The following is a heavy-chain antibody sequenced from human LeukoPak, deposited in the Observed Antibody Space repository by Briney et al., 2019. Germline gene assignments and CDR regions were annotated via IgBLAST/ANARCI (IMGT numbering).Heavy chain of an antibody. CDR1: GYTFTSYD. CDR3: ARSKYDVLTGSPDY. Sequence: ASVKVSCKASGYTFTSYDINWVRQAPGHGLEWMGWINPNSGGTNYAQTFQGRVTVTSDTTMSTAYMELTRLTSDDSAMYYCARSKYDVLTGSPDYWGQGTLVTVSS. D-gene: IGHD3-9*01. J-gene: IGHJ4*02. CDR2: INPNSGGT. V-gene: IGHV1-2*02.